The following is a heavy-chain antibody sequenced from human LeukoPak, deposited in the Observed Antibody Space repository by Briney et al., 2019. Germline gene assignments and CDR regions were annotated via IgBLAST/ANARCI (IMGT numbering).Heavy chain of an antibody. CDR2: ISYDGSNK. D-gene: IGHD6-19*01. V-gene: IGHV3-30-3*01. CDR3: ARGDGSGWSGDY. J-gene: IGHJ4*02. Sequence: GRSLRLSCAASGFTFSSYAMHWVRQAPGKGLEWVAVISYDGSNKYYADSMKGRFTISRDNSKNTLYLQMNSLRAEDTAVYYCARGDGSGWSGDYWGQGTLVTVSS. CDR1: GFTFSSYA.